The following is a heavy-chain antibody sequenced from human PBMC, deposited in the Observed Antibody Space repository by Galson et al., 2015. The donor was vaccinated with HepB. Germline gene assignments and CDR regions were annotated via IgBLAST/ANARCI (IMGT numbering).Heavy chain of an antibody. CDR3: ARQILDYNILTGYYPNHFDY. V-gene: IGHV4-59*01. CDR2: IYYSGST. CDR1: GGFISSYY. Sequence: SETLSLTCTVSGGFISSYYWSWIRQHPGKGLEWIGYIYYSGSTYYNPSLKSRVTISVDTSKNQFYLRLRSVTAADTAVYYCARQILDYNILTGYYPNHFDYWGQGTLVTVSS. D-gene: IGHD3-9*01. J-gene: IGHJ4*02.